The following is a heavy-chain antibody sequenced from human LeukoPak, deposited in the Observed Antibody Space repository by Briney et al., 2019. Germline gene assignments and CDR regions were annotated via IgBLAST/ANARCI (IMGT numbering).Heavy chain of an antibody. CDR3: AGHPGANDY. J-gene: IGHJ4*02. CDR1: GGSISSSSYY. V-gene: IGHV4-39*01. CDR2: IYYSGST. Sequence: SETLSLTCTVSGGSISSSSYYWGWVRQPPGRGLEWIGSIYYSGSTYYNPYLKSRVTISVDTSKNQFSLKLSSVTAADTAVYYCAGHPGANDYWGQGSLVSVSS. D-gene: IGHD3-10*01.